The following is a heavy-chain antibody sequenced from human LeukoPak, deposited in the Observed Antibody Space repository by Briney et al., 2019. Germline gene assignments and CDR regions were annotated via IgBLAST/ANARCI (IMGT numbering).Heavy chain of an antibody. CDR2: IKKDGSEK. CDR1: GFTFSSYW. Sequence: GGSLRLSCAASGFTFSSYWMSWVRQAPGKGLEWVANIKKDGSEKYYVDSVKGRFTISRDNAKNSLYLQMNSLRAEDTAVYYCARVWYYGSGVFEYWGQGTLVTVSS. V-gene: IGHV3-7*01. CDR3: ARVWYYGSGVFEY. D-gene: IGHD3-10*01. J-gene: IGHJ4*02.